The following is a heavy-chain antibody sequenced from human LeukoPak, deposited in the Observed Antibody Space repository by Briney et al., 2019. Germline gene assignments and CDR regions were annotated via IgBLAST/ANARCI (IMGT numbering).Heavy chain of an antibody. Sequence: PSETLSLTCTVSGGSISSYSWSWIRQPPRKGLGWVGYIYYSGSTNYNPSLKSRVTISVDTSKNQFSLKLSSVTAADTAVYYCARQGRYSSSSLYVDYWGQGTLATVSS. CDR3: ARQGRYSSSSLYVDY. J-gene: IGHJ4*02. D-gene: IGHD6-6*01. V-gene: IGHV4-59*08. CDR2: IYYSGST. CDR1: GGSISSYS.